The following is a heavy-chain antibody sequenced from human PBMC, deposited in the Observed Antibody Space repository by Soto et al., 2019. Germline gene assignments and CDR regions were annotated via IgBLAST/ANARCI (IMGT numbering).Heavy chain of an antibody. V-gene: IGHV4-59*01. D-gene: IGHD7-27*01. CDR2: IYHSGST. CDR1: GASISSSY. J-gene: IGHJ4*02. CDR3: ARVWGLDYIDS. Sequence: ETLSLTCTVSGASISSSYWSWIRRPPGKGLEWIGYIYHSGSTKYNPSLKSRVTISVDTSKNQFSVKLSSVTAADTAVYYCARVWGLDYIDSWGQGTRVTVSS.